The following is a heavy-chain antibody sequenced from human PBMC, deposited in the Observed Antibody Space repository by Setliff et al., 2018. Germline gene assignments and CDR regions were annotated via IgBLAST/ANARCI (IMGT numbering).Heavy chain of an antibody. V-gene: IGHV4-39*01. Sequence: SETLSLTCTVSGGSISSDTYYWGWIRQPPGKGLEWIGSIFHSGSTYYSPSLKSRVTISVDTSKDQFSLRLTSMTAADTAVYYCARQVEMATIAFDAWGQGTMVTVSS. CDR2: IFHSGST. CDR1: GGSISSDTYY. CDR3: ARQVEMATIAFDA. D-gene: IGHD5-12*01. J-gene: IGHJ3*01.